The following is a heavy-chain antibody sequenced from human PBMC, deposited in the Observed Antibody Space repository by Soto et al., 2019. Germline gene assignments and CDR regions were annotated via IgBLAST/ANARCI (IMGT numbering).Heavy chain of an antibody. Sequence: GGSLRLSCVASGFTFSSYWMIWVRQAPGKGLEWVANINHYGSEKYYVDSVKGRFTISRDNAKNSLYLQMNSLRAEDTAVYYCARTTYSDYWGQGTLVTVSS. CDR3: ARTTYSDY. J-gene: IGHJ4*01. CDR2: INHYGSEK. V-gene: IGHV3-7*01. CDR1: GFTFSSYW.